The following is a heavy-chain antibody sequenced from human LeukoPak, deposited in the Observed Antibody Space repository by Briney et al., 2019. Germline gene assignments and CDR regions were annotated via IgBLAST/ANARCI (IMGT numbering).Heavy chain of an antibody. CDR1: GFTFSSYV. Sequence: GGSPRLSCAASGFTFSSYVMYWVRQAPGKGLEYVSSISSNGGSTYYANSVKGRFTISRDNSKNTLYLRMGSLRAEDMAVYYCARGGQSKYDSSGYLNYFDYWGQGTLVTVSS. CDR3: ARGGQSKYDSSGYLNYFDY. CDR2: ISSNGGST. D-gene: IGHD3-22*01. J-gene: IGHJ4*02. V-gene: IGHV3-64*01.